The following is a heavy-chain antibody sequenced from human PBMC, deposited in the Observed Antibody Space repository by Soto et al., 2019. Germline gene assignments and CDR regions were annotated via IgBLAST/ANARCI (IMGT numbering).Heavy chain of an antibody. CDR1: GGSISSYY. Sequence: SETLSITCTVSGGSISSYYWSWIRKPPGKGLEWIGYIYYSGSTNYNPSLKSRVTISVDTSKNQFSLKLSSVTAADTAVYYCARGQVVAATLCAFDIWGQGTMVTVSS. CDR2: IYYSGST. D-gene: IGHD2-15*01. CDR3: ARGQVVAATLCAFDI. J-gene: IGHJ3*02. V-gene: IGHV4-59*01.